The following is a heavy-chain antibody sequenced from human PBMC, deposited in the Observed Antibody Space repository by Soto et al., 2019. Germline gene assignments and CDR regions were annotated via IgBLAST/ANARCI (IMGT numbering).Heavy chain of an antibody. D-gene: IGHD2-15*01. CDR1: GYTFTSYG. V-gene: IGHV1-18*01. J-gene: IGHJ3*02. Sequence: ASVRVSCKASGYTFTSYGISWVRQAPGQWLEWMGWISAYNGNTNYAQKLQGRVTITRDTSASTAFLELSSLRSEDPAVYYCARVVAYCSGGSCYAGGFDIWGQGTMVIVS. CDR3: ARVVAYCSGGSCYAGGFDI. CDR2: ISAYNGNT.